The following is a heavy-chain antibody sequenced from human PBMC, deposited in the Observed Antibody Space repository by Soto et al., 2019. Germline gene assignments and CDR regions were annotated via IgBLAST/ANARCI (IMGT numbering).Heavy chain of an antibody. CDR1: KVTAW. CDR3: GALEGAYCGMDV. CDR2: INSKAVGETI. V-gene: IGHV3-15*01. Sequence: EGQLVASGGGLVKPGGSLRLSCGASKVTAWMSWVRQAPGKGLEWVGRINSKAVGETIDYAAPVQGRFTISRDDSKDMVYLEMNSLKIEDTAVYSCGALEGAYCGMDVWGQGTTVIVSS. J-gene: IGHJ6*02.